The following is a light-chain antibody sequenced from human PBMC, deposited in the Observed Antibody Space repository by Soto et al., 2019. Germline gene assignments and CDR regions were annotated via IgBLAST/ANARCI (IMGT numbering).Light chain of an antibody. CDR3: QQRSNWPIT. CDR1: QCVSSY. Sequence: EIVLTQSPATLSLYPGERATLSCRASQCVSSYLAWYQQKPGQAPRLLIYDASNRATGIPARFSGSGSGTDFTLTISSLEPEDFAVYYCQQRSNWPITFGPGTKVDSK. CDR2: DAS. V-gene: IGKV3-11*01. J-gene: IGKJ3*01.